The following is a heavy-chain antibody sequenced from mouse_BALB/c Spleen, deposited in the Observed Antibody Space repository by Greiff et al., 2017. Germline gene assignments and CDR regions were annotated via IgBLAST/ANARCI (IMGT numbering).Heavy chain of an antibody. V-gene: IGHV5-17*02. J-gene: IGHJ4*01. CDR3: ARSADPYITTVVATDAMDY. D-gene: IGHD1-1*01. CDR2: ISSGSSTI. Sequence: EVMLVESGGGLVQPGGSRKLSCAASGFTFSSFGMHWVRQAPEKGLEWVAYISSGSSTIYYADTVKGRFTISRDNPKNTLFLQMTSLRSEDTAMYYCARSADPYITTVVATDAMDYWGQGTSVTVSS. CDR1: GFTFSSFG.